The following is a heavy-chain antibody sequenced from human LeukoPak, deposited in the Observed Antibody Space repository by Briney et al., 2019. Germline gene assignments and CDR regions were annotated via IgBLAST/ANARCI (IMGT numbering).Heavy chain of an antibody. Sequence: GASVKVSCKASGYTFTGYYIHWVRQAPGQGLEWMAWINPNTGDTKYAQKFQGRVTMTRDTSISTAYMEVRRLGSDDTAVYYCARGSDDYGDYVFGYWGQGTLVTVSS. CDR3: ARGSDDYGDYVFGY. J-gene: IGHJ4*02. CDR2: INPNTGDT. CDR1: GYTFTGYY. D-gene: IGHD4-17*01. V-gene: IGHV1-2*02.